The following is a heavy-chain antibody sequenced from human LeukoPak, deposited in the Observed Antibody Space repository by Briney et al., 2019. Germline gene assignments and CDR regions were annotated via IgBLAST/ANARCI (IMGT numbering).Heavy chain of an antibody. CDR3: AKASRQAAVASPLDY. V-gene: IGHV3-23*01. CDR1: GFTFNPYA. CDR2: IGGVGDRT. J-gene: IGHJ4*02. Sequence: TGGSLRLSCAASGFTFNPYAMSWVRQAPGKGLEWVASIGGVGDRTYYADSVKGRFTISRDNSKDTLFLQMNSLKADDTALYYCAKASRQAAVASPLDYWGQGSLVTVSS. D-gene: IGHD6-19*01.